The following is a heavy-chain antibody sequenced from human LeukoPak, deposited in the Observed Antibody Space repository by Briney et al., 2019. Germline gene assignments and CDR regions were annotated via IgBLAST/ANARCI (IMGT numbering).Heavy chain of an antibody. J-gene: IGHJ4*02. CDR1: GFTVSSTY. CDR2: IYKGGNT. V-gene: IGHV3-53*01. CDR3: ARAFDY. Sequence: PGGSLRLSCAASGFTVSSTYVSWVRQAPGKGLEWVSVIYKGGNTYYIDSVKGRFTISRDTSKNTLYLQMNSLRAEDTAVYYCARAFDYWGQGTLVTVSS.